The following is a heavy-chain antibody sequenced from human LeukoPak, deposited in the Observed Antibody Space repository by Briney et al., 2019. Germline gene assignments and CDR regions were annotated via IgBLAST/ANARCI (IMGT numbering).Heavy chain of an antibody. J-gene: IGHJ5*02. CDR3: ARDYSSGWYSSSWFDP. CDR1: GGSISSSSYY. CDR2: IYYSGST. D-gene: IGHD6-19*01. V-gene: IGHV4-39*07. Sequence: PSETLSLTCTVSGGSISSSSYYWGWIRQPPGKGLEWIGSIYYSGSTYYNPSLKSRVTISVDTSKNQFSLKLSSVTAADTAVYYCARDYSSGWYSSSWFDPWGQGTLVTVSS.